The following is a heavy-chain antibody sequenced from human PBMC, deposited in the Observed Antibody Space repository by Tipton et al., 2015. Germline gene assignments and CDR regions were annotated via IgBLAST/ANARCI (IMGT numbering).Heavy chain of an antibody. D-gene: IGHD2-2*02. V-gene: IGHV3-7*01. Sequence: SLRLSCVGSVFTFSSYRMTWVRQAPGKGLEWVANIKQDGSEKYYVDSVKGRFTISRDNAKNSLYLQMNSLRAEDTALYFCVRDCNSSTCYTHYAMDVWGQGTTVTVSS. CDR2: IKQDGSEK. CDR1: VFTFSSYR. J-gene: IGHJ6*02. CDR3: VRDCNSSTCYTHYAMDV.